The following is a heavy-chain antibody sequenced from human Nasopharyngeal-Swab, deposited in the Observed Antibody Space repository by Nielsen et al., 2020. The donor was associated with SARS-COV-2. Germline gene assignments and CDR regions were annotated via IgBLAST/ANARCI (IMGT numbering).Heavy chain of an antibody. CDR1: GYIFTSYW. V-gene: IGHV5-51*01. CDR2: IYPGDSDT. D-gene: IGHD4-17*01. CDR3: ARLVSTTVTTTYFDY. Sequence: GESLKISCKGSGYIFTSYWIGLVRQMPGKVLEWMGIIYPGDSDTRYSPSFQGQVTISADKSISTAYLQWSSLKASDTAMYYCARLVSTTVTTTYFDYWGQGTLVTVSS. J-gene: IGHJ4*02.